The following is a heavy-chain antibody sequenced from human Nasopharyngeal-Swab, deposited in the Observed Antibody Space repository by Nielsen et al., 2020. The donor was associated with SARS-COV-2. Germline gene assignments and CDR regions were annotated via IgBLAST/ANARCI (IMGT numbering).Heavy chain of an antibody. CDR3: ARPGGSGDPYWYFDL. Sequence: SETLSLTCPVSGDSIISYYWSWIRQPPGKGLEWIGYMYYSGSTSHNPSLKSRVTISVDTSKNQISLKLTSVTAADTAVYYCARPGGSGDPYWYFDLWGRGTLVTVSS. CDR1: GDSIISYY. CDR2: MYYSGST. J-gene: IGHJ2*01. V-gene: IGHV4-59*01. D-gene: IGHD3-16*01.